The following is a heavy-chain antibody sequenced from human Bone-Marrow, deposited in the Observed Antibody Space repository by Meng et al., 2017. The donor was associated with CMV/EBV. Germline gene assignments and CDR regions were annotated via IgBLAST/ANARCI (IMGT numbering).Heavy chain of an antibody. J-gene: IGHJ6*02. CDR3: ARDGGSGWDHYYYGMDV. CDR2: ISSSGSTI. D-gene: IGHD6-19*01. Sequence: GESLKISCAASGFTFSDYYMSWIRQAPGKGLEWVSYISSSGSTIYYADSVKGRFTISRDNAKNSLYLQMNSLRAEDTAVYYCARDGGSGWDHYYYGMDVWGRGTTVTVSS. CDR1: GFTFSDYY. V-gene: IGHV3-11*04.